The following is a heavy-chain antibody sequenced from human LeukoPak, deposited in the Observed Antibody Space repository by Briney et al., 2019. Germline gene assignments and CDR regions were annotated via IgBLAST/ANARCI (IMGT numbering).Heavy chain of an antibody. V-gene: IGHV1-24*01. CDR2: FDPEDGET. CDR1: GYTLTELS. CDR3: ATDVWAVTTSDY. D-gene: IGHD4-17*01. Sequence: ASVKVSCKVSGYTLTELSMHWVRQAPGKGLEWMGGFDPEDGETIYAQKFQGRVTMTEDTPTDTAYMELSSLRSEDTAVYYCATDVWAVTTSDYWGQGTLVTVSS. J-gene: IGHJ4*02.